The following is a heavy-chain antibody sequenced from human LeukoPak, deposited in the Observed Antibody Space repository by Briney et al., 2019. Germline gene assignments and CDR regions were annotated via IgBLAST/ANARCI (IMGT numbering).Heavy chain of an antibody. CDR2: LGRSGENK. V-gene: IGHV3-23*01. D-gene: IGHD2-2*01. CDR1: GFTFSGYS. CDR3: VKDRPCDVCMPMDA. J-gene: IGHJ6*02. Sequence: GGSLRLSCAASGFTFSGYSMSGVRQAPAAGQEWVSGLGRSGENKYYADSVKGRFTIPRDNSKDTVYLQTNSLRGEATAIYYCVKDRPCDVCMPMDAWGQGTTVTV.